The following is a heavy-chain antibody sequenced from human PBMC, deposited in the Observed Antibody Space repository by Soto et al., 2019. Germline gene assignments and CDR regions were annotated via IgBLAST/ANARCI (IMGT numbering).Heavy chain of an antibody. V-gene: IGHV4-59*01. CDR1: GGSIGGDS. CDR3: ARAGIVQVSYAMDV. CDR2: IYHSGST. J-gene: IGHJ6*02. D-gene: IGHD2-8*01. Sequence: SETLSLTCTVSGGSIGGDSWSWIRQSPGKGLDFIGYIYHSGSTNYNPSLKSRVTISMDTSKNQFSLRLSSVTAADTAVYHCARAGIVQVSYAMDVWRQGTTVTVSS.